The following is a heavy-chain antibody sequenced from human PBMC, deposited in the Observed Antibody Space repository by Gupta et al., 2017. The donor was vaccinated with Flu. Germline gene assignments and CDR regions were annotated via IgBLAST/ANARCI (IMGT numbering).Heavy chain of an antibody. J-gene: IGHJ6*02. CDR3: ARDPEGYSYGPAPMDV. CDR1: GFTFSSYG. D-gene: IGHD5-18*01. CDR2: IWYDGSNK. V-gene: IGHV3-33*01. Sequence: QVQLVESGGGVVQPGRSLRLSCAASGFTFSSYGMHWVRQAPGKGLEWVAVIWYDGSNKYYADSVKGRFTISRDNSKNTLYLQMNSLRAEDTAVYYCARDPEGYSYGPAPMDVWGQGTTVTVSS.